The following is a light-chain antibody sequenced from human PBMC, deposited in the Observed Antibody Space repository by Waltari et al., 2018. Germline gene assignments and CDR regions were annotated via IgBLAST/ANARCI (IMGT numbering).Light chain of an antibody. Sequence: SSELTQDPAVSVALGQTVRITCQGDSLRRYPATWLQQKPGQAPVFVLFVEKTRPSGLSDRFSGSRSENTAVLTISGAQAEDEADYYCNSRDSSGDYIIFGGGTKLTVL. CDR3: NSRDSSGDYII. CDR2: VEK. CDR1: SLRRYP. V-gene: IGLV3-19*01. J-gene: IGLJ2*01.